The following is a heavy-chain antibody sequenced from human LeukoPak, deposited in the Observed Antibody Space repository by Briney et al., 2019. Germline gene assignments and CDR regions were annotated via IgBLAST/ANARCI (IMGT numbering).Heavy chain of an antibody. CDR2: ISYDGTYK. CDR1: GFTFSSYA. D-gene: IGHD1-1*01. V-gene: IGHV3-30-3*02. CDR3: AKLLSWNDLSFDY. J-gene: IGHJ4*02. Sequence: GGSLRLSCAASGFTFSSYAIHWVRQAQGKGLEWLAVISYDGTYKYYADSVKGRFTISRDNSKNTLYLQMNSLRAEDTAVYYCAKLLSWNDLSFDYWGQGTLVTVSS.